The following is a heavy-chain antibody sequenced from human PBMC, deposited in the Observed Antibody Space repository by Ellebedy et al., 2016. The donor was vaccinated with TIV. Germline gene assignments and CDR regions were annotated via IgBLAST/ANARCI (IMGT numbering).Heavy chain of an antibody. CDR3: ATAHYYNSLY. CDR1: GFSFSGWT. Sequence: GESLKISCVASGFSFSGWTMNWVRQAPGQGLEWLGSISPTSDNIFYGDSVRGRFTISRDNAKDSLFLQMNSLRSDDTAVYWCATAHYYNSLYWGQGTLVTVSS. D-gene: IGHD1-14*01. CDR2: ISPTSDNI. V-gene: IGHV3-21*04. J-gene: IGHJ4*02.